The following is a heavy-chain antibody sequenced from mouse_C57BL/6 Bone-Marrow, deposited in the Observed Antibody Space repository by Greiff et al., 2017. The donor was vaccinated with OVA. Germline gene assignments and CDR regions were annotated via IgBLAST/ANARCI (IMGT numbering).Heavy chain of an antibody. V-gene: IGHV1-63*01. CDR1: GYTFTNYW. D-gene: IGHD1-1*01. CDR3: ARRPLLLPYFDY. J-gene: IGHJ2*01. Sequence: VKLMESGAELVRPGTSVKMSCKASGYTFTNYWIGWAKQRPGHGLEWIGDIYPGGGYTNYNEKFKGKATLTADKSSSTAYMQCSSLTSEDSAIYYCARRPLLLPYFDYWGQGTTLTVSS. CDR2: IYPGGGYT.